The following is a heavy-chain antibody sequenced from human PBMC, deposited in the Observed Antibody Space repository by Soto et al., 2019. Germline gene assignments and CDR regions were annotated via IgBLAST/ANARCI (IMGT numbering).Heavy chain of an antibody. CDR1: GFTFSSYA. Sequence: PGGSLRLSCAASGFTFSSYAMSWVRQAPGKGLEWVSSIGGSGGSTFYADAVKGRFTIPRDNSKNTLYLQMNSLRAEDTAVYYCARPTGYCSSTSCQYYYYYGMDVWGQGTTVTVSS. CDR2: IGGSGGST. V-gene: IGHV3-23*01. D-gene: IGHD2-2*01. CDR3: ARPTGYCSSTSCQYYYYYGMDV. J-gene: IGHJ6*01.